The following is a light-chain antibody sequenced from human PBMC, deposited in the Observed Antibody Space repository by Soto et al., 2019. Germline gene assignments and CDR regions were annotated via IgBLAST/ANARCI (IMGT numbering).Light chain of an antibody. CDR1: QTISSW. V-gene: IGKV1-5*03. CDR2: KAS. J-gene: IGKJ1*01. CDR3: QHYNSYSEA. Sequence: DIKMTQSPSTLSGYVGDRVTITCRASQTISSWLAWYQQKPGKAPKLLIYKASTLKSGVPSRFSGSGSGTKFTLTISSLQPDDFATYYCQHYNSYSEAFGQGTKVDIK.